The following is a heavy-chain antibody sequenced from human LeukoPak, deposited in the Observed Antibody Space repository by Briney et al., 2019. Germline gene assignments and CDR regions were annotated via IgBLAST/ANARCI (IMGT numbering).Heavy chain of an antibody. V-gene: IGHV3-33*06. D-gene: IGHD6-6*01. CDR3: AKVESRLGTYQYIY. CDR1: GFTFSSYG. CDR2: IWYDGSNK. J-gene: IGHJ4*02. Sequence: QTGRSLRLSCAASGFTFSSYGMHWVRQAPGKGLEWVAVIWYDGSNKYYADSVKGRFTISRDSSKNTLYLQMNSLRAEDTAVYYCAKVESRLGTYQYIYWGQGTLVTVSS.